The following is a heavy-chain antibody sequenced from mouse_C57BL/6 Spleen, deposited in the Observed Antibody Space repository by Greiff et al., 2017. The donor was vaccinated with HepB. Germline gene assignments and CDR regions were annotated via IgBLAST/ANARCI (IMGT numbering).Heavy chain of an antibody. V-gene: IGHV5-17*01. CDR1: GFTFSDYG. CDR2: ISSGSSTI. Sequence: EVKLMESGGGLVKPGGSLKLSCAASGFTFSDYGMHWVRLAPEKGLEWVAYISSGSSTIYYADTVKGRFTISRDNAKNTLFLQMTSLRSEDTAMYYCARPLTAAWFAYWGQGTLVTVSA. D-gene: IGHD4-1*01. CDR3: ARPLTAAWFAY. J-gene: IGHJ3*01.